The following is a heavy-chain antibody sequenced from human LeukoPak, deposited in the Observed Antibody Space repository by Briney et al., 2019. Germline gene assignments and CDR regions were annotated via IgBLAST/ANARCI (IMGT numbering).Heavy chain of an antibody. CDR2: IYSGGDT. V-gene: IGHV3-66*02. CDR3: TRGPGSTWYSDY. J-gene: IGHJ4*02. Sequence: GGSLRLSCAASGFTVSSNYMNWVRQAPGKGLEWVSIIYSGGDTYYAVSVKGRFTISRDNSKNTLYLQMNSLRAEDTAVYYCTRGPGSTWYSDYWGQGTLVTVSS. CDR1: GFTVSSNY. D-gene: IGHD6-13*01.